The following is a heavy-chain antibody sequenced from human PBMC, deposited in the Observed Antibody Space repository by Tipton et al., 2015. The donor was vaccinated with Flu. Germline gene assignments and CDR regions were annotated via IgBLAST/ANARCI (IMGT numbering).Heavy chain of an antibody. V-gene: IGHV4-31*03. Sequence: TLSLTCIVSGGSLSSCGYYWSWIRQHPEKGLEWIGYIYYSGSTYYNPSLKSRVTISVDTSKNQFSLKLTSVTAADTAVYYCACAGHGYYDSSGSDYWGQGTLVTVSS. CDR2: IYYSGST. CDR3: ACAGHGYYDSSGSDY. CDR1: GGSLSSCGYY. D-gene: IGHD3-22*01. J-gene: IGHJ4*02.